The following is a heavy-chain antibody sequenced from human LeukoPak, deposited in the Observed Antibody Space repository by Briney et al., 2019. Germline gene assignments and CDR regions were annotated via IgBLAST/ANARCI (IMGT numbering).Heavy chain of an antibody. D-gene: IGHD3-22*01. J-gene: IGHJ3*02. CDR1: GGSITQTNY. CDR3: ARARSMYYNDNSGYLDNSEFDI. CDR2: IYYTGST. Sequence: PSGTLSLTCDVSGGSITQTNYWTWVRQPPGKGLEWIGYIYYTGSTSYNPSLTGRVTISVARSKNQLSLKLCSVTAADTAVYYCARARSMYYNDNSGYLDNSEFDIWGQGTMVNVSP. V-gene: IGHV4-4*02.